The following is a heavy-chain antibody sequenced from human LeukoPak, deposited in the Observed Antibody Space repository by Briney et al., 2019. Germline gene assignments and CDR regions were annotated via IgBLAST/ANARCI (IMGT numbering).Heavy chain of an antibody. J-gene: IGHJ4*02. CDR3: AKASGSPYYFDY. Sequence: PGGSLRLSCAASGFTFSNFAMSWVRQDPGKGLECVSLISANGGATYYADSVKGRFTISRDNSKSTLYLQMNSLRADDTDVYYCAKASGSPYYFDYWGQGTLVTVSS. V-gene: IGHV3-23*01. D-gene: IGHD3-10*01. CDR2: ISANGGAT. CDR1: GFTFSNFA.